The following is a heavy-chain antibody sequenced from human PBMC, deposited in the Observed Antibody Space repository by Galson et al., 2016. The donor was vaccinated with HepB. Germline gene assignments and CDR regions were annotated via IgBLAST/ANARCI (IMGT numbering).Heavy chain of an antibody. CDR2: IIPILGTP. J-gene: IGHJ4*02. CDR1: GGTFSTYA. Sequence: SVKVSCKAPGGTFSTYAFNWARQAPGQGLEWMGGIIPILGTPNYAQNFQGRVTITADESTSTAYMELSSLRSEDTAVYYCARDGGGSGTSDFDYWGQGTLVTVSS. D-gene: IGHD2-2*01. CDR3: ARDGGGSGTSDFDY. V-gene: IGHV1-69*13.